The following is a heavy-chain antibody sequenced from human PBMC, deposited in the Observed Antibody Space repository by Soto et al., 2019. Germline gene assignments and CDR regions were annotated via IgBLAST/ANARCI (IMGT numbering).Heavy chain of an antibody. D-gene: IGHD2-2*01. CDR3: AGTHTNDIVVVQADHHHSYYYSYMDV. CDR1: FGSISGLGYY. V-gene: IGHV4-31*03. Sequence: SETLSLTCTVSFGSISGLGYYWSWIRQHPGKGLEWIGYIYYSLSTYYNPSLKSRVTISVDTSKNQFSLKLSSLTSSYASCCYCAGTHTNDIVVVQADHHHSYYYSYMDVWGNRPTVHVSS. CDR2: IYYSLST. J-gene: IGHJ6*03.